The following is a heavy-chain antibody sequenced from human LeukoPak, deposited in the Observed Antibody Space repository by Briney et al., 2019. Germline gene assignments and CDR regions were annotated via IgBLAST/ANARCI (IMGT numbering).Heavy chain of an antibody. CDR3: ARSPIVVPAEDYFDY. CDR1: GYTFTSYG. V-gene: IGHV1-69*06. D-gene: IGHD2-2*01. J-gene: IGHJ4*02. CDR2: IIPIFGTA. Sequence: GASVKVSCKASGYTFTSYGISWVRQAPGQGLEWMGGIIPIFGTANYAQKFQGRVTITADKSTSTAYMELSSLRSEDTAVYYCARSPIVVPAEDYFDYWGQGTLVTVSS.